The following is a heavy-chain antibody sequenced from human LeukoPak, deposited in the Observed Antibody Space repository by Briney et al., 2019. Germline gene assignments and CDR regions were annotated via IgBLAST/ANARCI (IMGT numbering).Heavy chain of an antibody. CDR2: IYHSGST. J-gene: IGHJ5*02. V-gene: IGHV4-39*07. Sequence: SETLSLTCTVSGGSISSSSYFWGWIRQPPGKGLEWIGSIYHSGSTYYNPSLKSRVTISVDTSKNQFSLKLSSVTAADTAVYYCARGAGLLWFGEFPNWFDPWGQGTLVTVSS. CDR1: GGSISSSSYF. CDR3: ARGAGLLWFGEFPNWFDP. D-gene: IGHD3-10*01.